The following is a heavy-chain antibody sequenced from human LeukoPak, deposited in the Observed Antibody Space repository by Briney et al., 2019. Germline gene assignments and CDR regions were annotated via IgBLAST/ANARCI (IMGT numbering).Heavy chain of an antibody. CDR1: GFTFSDYY. V-gene: IGHV3-11*01. CDR2: ISRSGSNI. D-gene: IGHD5-18*01. CDR3: ARGVRGYSYGARFDY. Sequence: GGSPRLSCAASGFTFSDYYMSWIRQAPGKGLEWVSHISRSGSNIYYADSVKGRFTITRDNAKNSLYLQINGLRAEDTAVYYCARGVRGYSYGARFDYWGQGTLVAVSS. J-gene: IGHJ4*02.